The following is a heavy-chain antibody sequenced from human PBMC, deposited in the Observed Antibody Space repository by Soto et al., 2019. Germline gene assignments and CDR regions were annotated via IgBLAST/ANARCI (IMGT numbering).Heavy chain of an antibody. J-gene: IGHJ6*02. CDR1: GGSFSGYY. CDR2: INHSGST. CDR3: ARVNVRRIAARYYYYDGMDV. V-gene: IGHV4-34*01. Sequence: QVQLQQWGAGLLKPSETLSLTCAVYGGSFSGYYWSWIRQPPAKGLEWIGEINHSGSTTYNPSLTSRSTISVDTSKNQFSRKLSSVTAADTAVYYCARVNVRRIAARYYYYDGMDVCGQGTTVTVSS. D-gene: IGHD6-6*01.